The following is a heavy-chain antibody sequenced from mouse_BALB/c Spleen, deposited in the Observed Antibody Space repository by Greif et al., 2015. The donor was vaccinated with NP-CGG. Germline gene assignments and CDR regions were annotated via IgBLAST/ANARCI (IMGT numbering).Heavy chain of an antibody. CDR3: ARSDYGSSFAY. Sequence: EVQLVESGGGLVQPGGSRKLSCAASGFTFSSFGMHWARQAPEKGLEWVAYISSGSSTIYYADTVKGRFTISRDNPKNTLFLQMTSLRSEDTAMYYCARSDYGSSFAYWGQGTLVTVSA. CDR1: GFTFSSFG. J-gene: IGHJ3*01. V-gene: IGHV5-17*02. D-gene: IGHD1-1*01. CDR2: ISSGSSTI.